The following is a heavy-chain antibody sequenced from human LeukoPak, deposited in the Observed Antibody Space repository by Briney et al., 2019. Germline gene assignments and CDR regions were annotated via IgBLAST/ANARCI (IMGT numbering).Heavy chain of an antibody. CDR3: ARDRVGSSWYVAFDY. Sequence: GGSLRLSCAASGFTFSSYSMNWVRQAPGKGLEWVSSISSSSSYIYYADSVKGRFTISRDNAKNSLYLQMNSLRAEDTAVYYCARDRVGSSWYVAFDYWGQGTLVTVSS. D-gene: IGHD6-13*01. CDR1: GFTFSSYS. CDR2: ISSSSSYI. J-gene: IGHJ4*02. V-gene: IGHV3-21*01.